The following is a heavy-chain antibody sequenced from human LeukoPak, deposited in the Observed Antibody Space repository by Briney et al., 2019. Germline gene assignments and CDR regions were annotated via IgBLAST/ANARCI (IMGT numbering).Heavy chain of an antibody. CDR1: GITFGTYW. V-gene: IGHV3-74*01. CDR2: INNDGSTT. D-gene: IGHD3-22*01. Sequence: GGSLRLSCAASGITFGTYWMRWVRQAPGKGLEWLSRINNDGSTTSYADSVKGRFTISRDNANNTLYLQMNSLRDEDTAVYYCASSPILVWDWGQGTLVTVSS. J-gene: IGHJ4*02. CDR3: ASSPILVWD.